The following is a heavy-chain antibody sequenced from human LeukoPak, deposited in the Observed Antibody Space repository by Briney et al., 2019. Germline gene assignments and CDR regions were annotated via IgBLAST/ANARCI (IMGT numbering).Heavy chain of an antibody. V-gene: IGHV3-74*01. CDR2: INSDGSST. J-gene: IGHJ4*02. D-gene: IGHD2-15*01. CDR3: ARDSDIHCSGGRCTNFDY. CDR1: GFTFSSYW. Sequence: GGSLRLSCAASGFTFSSYWMHWVRQAPGKGLVWVSRINSDGSSTSYADSVKGRFTISRDNAKKSLHLQMNSLRAEDTAVYYCARDSDIHCSGGRCTNFDYWGQGTLVTVSS.